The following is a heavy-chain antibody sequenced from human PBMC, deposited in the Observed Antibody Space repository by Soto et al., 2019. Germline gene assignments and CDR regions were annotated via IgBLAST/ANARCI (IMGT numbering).Heavy chain of an antibody. J-gene: IGHJ4*02. V-gene: IGHV3-23*01. D-gene: IGHD3-22*01. CDR3: AKNPGYYYDSTGYHFDY. Sequence: PGGSLRLSCAASEFTFSNYAMSWVRQAPGKGLEWVSAISYGGGTTYYADSEKGRFTTSRDNSKNTLYLQMNSLRAEDTAVYYCAKNPGYYYDSTGYHFDYWGQGTLVTVSS. CDR2: ISYGGGTT. CDR1: EFTFSNYA.